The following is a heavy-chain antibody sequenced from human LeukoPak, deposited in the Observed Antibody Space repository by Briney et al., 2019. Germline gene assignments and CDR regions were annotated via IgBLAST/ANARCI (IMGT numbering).Heavy chain of an antibody. CDR3: ARDDSGSYYGTSNRYFDY. V-gene: IGHV1-18*01. D-gene: IGHD1-26*01. CDR1: GYTFTSYG. J-gene: IGHJ4*01. CDR2: ISAYNGNT. Sequence: ASVKVSCKASGYTFTSYGISWVRQAPGQGLEWMGWISAYNGNTNYAQKLQGRVTMTTDTSTSTAYMELRSLRSDDTAVYYCARDDSGSYYGTSNRYFDYWGQEPWSPSPQ.